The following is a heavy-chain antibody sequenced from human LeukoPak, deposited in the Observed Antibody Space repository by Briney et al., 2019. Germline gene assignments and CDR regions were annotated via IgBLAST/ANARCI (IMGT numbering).Heavy chain of an antibody. Sequence: GGSLRLSCAASGFIFSSYAMSWVRQAPGKGLEWVSAISGSGGSTYYADSVKGRFTISRDNSKNTLYLQMNSLRAEDTAVYYCANLGAVAGQRYFDYWGQGTLVTVSS. CDR2: ISGSGGST. CDR1: GFIFSSYA. CDR3: ANLGAVAGQRYFDY. V-gene: IGHV3-23*01. D-gene: IGHD6-19*01. J-gene: IGHJ4*02.